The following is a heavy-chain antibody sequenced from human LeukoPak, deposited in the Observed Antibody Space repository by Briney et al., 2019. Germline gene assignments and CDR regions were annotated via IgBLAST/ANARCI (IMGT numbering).Heavy chain of an antibody. CDR1: GGSFSGYY. D-gene: IGHD2-2*02. J-gene: IGHJ5*02. CDR3: ARDGYCSSTSCYTALRRKRNWFDP. Sequence: SETLSLTCAVYGGSFSGYYWSWIRQPPGKGLEWIGEINHGGSTNYNPSLKSRVTISVDTSKNQFSLKLSSVTAADTAVYYCARDGYCSSTSCYTALRRKRNWFDPWGQGTLVTVSS. V-gene: IGHV4-34*01. CDR2: INHGGST.